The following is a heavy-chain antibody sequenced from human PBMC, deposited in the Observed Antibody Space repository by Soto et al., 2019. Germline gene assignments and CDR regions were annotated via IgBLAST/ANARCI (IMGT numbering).Heavy chain of an antibody. CDR3: ARARYCSSTSCYRSPYGMDV. CDR1: GFTFSSYA. V-gene: IGHV3-30-3*01. D-gene: IGHD2-2*02. CDR2: ISYDGSNK. Sequence: GGSLRLSCAASGFTFSSYAMHWVRQAPGKGLEWVAVISYDGSNKYYADSVKGRFTISRDNSKNTLYLQMNSLRAEDTAVYYCARARYCSSTSCYRSPYGMDVWGQGTTVTVYS. J-gene: IGHJ6*02.